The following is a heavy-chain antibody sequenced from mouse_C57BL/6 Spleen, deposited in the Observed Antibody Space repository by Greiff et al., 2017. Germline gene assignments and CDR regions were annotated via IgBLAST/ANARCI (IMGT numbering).Heavy chain of an antibody. J-gene: IGHJ1*03. CDR1: GYAFSSSW. Sequence: QVQLQQSGPELVKPGASVKISCKASGYAFSSSWMNWVQQRPGKGLEWIGRIYPGDGDTNYNGSFKGKATLTADKSYSTDYMQLSSLTSEDSAVXFCARSDYYGSSWYLDGWGTGTTVTVSS. D-gene: IGHD1-1*01. CDR3: ARSDYYGSSWYLDG. V-gene: IGHV1-82*01. CDR2: IYPGDGDT.